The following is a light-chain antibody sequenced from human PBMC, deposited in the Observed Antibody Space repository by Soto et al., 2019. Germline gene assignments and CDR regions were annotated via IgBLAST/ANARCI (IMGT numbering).Light chain of an antibody. CDR1: SSDVGGYNL. CDR2: EGS. V-gene: IGLV2-23*01. CDR3: GSYAVSSLFFV. Sequence: QSVLTQPASVSGSPGRSITISCTGTSSDVGGYNLVSWYQQHPGKAPKLMIYEGSKRPSGVSNRFSGSKSGNTASLTISGLRAEEGADYYCGSYAVSSLFFVLGTGTRVT. J-gene: IGLJ1*01.